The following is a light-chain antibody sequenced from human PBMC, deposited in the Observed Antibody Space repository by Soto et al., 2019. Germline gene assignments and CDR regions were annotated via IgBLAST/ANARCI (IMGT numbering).Light chain of an antibody. Sequence: DIQMTQSPSTVSASVGDAVTITCRASQSISTWLAWYQQKPGKAPNLLIYDASTLESGGPSGFSGSGSGTEFTLTISSLQPDDSATYYCQQYNSYPYTFGQGTKQEIK. CDR3: QQYNSYPYT. CDR1: QSISTW. V-gene: IGKV1-5*01. J-gene: IGKJ2*01. CDR2: DAS.